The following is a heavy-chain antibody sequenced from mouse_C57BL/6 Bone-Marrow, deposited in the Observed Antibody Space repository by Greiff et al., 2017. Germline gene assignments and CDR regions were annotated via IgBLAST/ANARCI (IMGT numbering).Heavy chain of an antibody. Sequence: ESGAELVKPGASVKLSCKASGYTFTEYTIHWVKQRSGQGLEWIGWFYPGSGRIKYNEKFKDKATLTADKSSSTVYMELSRLTSEDSAVYFCARHEDRDSSGPPAMDYWGQGTSVTVSS. V-gene: IGHV1-62-2*01. CDR1: GYTFTEYT. J-gene: IGHJ4*01. D-gene: IGHD3-2*02. CDR2: FYPGSGRI. CDR3: ARHEDRDSSGPPAMDY.